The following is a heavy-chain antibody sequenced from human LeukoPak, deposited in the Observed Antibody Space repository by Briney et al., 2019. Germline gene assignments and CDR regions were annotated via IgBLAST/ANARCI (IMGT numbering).Heavy chain of an antibody. J-gene: IGHJ3*02. CDR3: ATDLILRDYDTSGYAFDI. Sequence: GGSLRLSCAASGFTFRTYGMHWVRQAPGKGLEWLGIIWYDGSNKYYADSVKGRFTISRDNSQNTLYLQMNSLRAEDMAVYYCATDLILRDYDTSGYAFDIWGQGTMVTVSS. CDR2: IWYDGSNK. V-gene: IGHV3-33*01. CDR1: GFTFRTYG. D-gene: IGHD3-22*01.